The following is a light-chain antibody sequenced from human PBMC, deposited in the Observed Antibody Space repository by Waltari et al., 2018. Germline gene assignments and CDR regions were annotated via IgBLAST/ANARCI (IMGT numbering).Light chain of an antibody. J-gene: IGLJ3*02. CDR3: SSYTTGTFGV. CDR2: EVS. Sequence: QSALTQPASVSGSPGQSITISCTGTSNDIGGYNYVSWYQQHPGKAPKLIIYEVSDRPSGVSNRFAGSKSGNTASLTISGLQAEDEADYFCSSYTTGTFGVFGGGTKLTVL. CDR1: SNDIGGYNY. V-gene: IGLV2-14*01.